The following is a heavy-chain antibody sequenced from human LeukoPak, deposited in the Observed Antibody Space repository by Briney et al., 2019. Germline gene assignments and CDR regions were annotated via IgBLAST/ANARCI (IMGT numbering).Heavy chain of an antibody. J-gene: IGHJ4*02. V-gene: IGHV3-23*01. CDR3: AKGIVLMVYAPTFDY. Sequence: GGSLRLSCAASEFTFFTYWMSWVRQAPGKGLEWVSAISGSGGSTYYADSVKGRFTISRDNSKNTLYLQMNSLRAEDTAVYYCAKGIVLMVYAPTFDYWGQGTLVTVSS. D-gene: IGHD2-8*01. CDR2: ISGSGGST. CDR1: EFTFFTYW.